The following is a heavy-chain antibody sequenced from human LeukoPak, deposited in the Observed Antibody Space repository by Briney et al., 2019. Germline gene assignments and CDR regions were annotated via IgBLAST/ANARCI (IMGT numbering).Heavy chain of an antibody. J-gene: IGHJ4*02. V-gene: IGHV4-59*12. D-gene: IGHD4-17*01. CDR3: TRMTTGHDY. CDR2: INHSGYT. Sequence: SETLSLTCTVSGGSINTYYWSWIRQTPGRGLEWIGEINHSGYTNDSPSLKSRVTLSIDTSRKQFSLNLRSVTVADTGIYYCTRMTTGHDYWGQGTLVTVSS. CDR1: GGSINTYY.